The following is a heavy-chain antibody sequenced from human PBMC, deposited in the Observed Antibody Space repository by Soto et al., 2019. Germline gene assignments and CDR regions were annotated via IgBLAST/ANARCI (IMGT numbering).Heavy chain of an antibody. D-gene: IGHD4-4*01. CDR2: IRGQADSYAT. CDR3: TRNSDYAFHI. J-gene: IGHJ3*02. Sequence: GGSLRLSCAASGFRFSDSVMDWVRQTSGKGLEWVGRIRGQADSYATAYAASVKGRFIISRDDSKNTAYLQMDSLRTEDTALYYCTRNSDYAFHIWGQGTMVTVSS. V-gene: IGHV3-73*01. CDR1: GFRFSDSV.